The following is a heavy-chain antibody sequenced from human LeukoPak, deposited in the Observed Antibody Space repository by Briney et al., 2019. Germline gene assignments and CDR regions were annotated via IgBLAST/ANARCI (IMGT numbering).Heavy chain of an antibody. CDR2: IYYSGST. J-gene: IGHJ5*02. D-gene: IGHD3-22*01. V-gene: IGHV4-31*03. Sequence: PSQTLSLPCTVSGGSISSGGYYWSWIRQPPGKGLEWIGYIYYSGSTYYNPSLKSRVTISVDTSKNQFSLKLSSVTAADTAVYYCARGERAMIVVAPNWFDPWGQGTLVTVSS. CDR3: ARGERAMIVVAPNWFDP. CDR1: GGSISSGGYY.